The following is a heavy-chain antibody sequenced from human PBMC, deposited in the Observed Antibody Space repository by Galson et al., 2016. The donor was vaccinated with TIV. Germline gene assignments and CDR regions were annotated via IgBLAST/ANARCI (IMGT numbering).Heavy chain of an antibody. CDR2: ISSTASTT. CDR1: GFTFGAYA. CDR3: ARFLKLGTIDY. V-gene: IGHV3-23*01. Sequence: SLRLSCAASGFTFGAYAMNWVRQAPGKGLEWVSTISSTASTTYYADSMKGRFTISRDNSKNTLYLQMDSLRAEDTAIYYCARFLKLGTIDYWGQGTLVTVSS. D-gene: IGHD7-27*01. J-gene: IGHJ4*02.